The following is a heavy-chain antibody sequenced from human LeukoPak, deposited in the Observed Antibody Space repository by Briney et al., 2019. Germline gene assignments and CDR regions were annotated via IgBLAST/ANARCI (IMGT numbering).Heavy chain of an antibody. CDR1: GGSISSYY. D-gene: IGHD6-13*01. Sequence: ASETLSLTCTVSGGSISSYYWSWIRQPPGKGLEWIGYIYYGGSTNYSPSLKSRLTISVDTSKNQFSLKLSSVTAADTAVYYCARTYGSSGLGYFDLWGRGTLVTVSS. CDR3: ARTYGSSGLGYFDL. J-gene: IGHJ2*01. V-gene: IGHV4-59*01. CDR2: IYYGGST.